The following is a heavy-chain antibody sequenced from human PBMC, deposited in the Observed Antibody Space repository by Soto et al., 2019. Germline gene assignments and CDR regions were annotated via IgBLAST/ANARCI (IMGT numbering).Heavy chain of an antibody. CDR3: ARPGYGDYGSRWYFDL. Sequence: EVQLVESGGGLVQPGGSLRLSCAASGFTFSSYWMSWVRQAPGKGLEWVANIKQDGSEKYYVDSVKGRFTISRDNAKNSLYLQMNSLRAEGTAVYYCARPGYGDYGSRWYFDLWGRGTLVTVSS. CDR2: IKQDGSEK. V-gene: IGHV3-7*01. J-gene: IGHJ2*01. D-gene: IGHD4-17*01. CDR1: GFTFSSYW.